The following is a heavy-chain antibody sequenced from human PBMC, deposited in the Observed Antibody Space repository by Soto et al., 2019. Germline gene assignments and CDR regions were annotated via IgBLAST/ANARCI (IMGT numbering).Heavy chain of an antibody. CDR1: GFSFSTYA. V-gene: IGHV3-23*01. J-gene: IGHJ5*02. Sequence: EVQLLESGGGLVQPGGSLRLSCAASGFSFSTYAMSWVRQAPGKGLEWVSGISAGGGNTYYADSVRGRFTISRDNSKNTRDLQMSSLRAEDTALYYCAKHSEYQLLSWFDPWGQGTLVTVSS. D-gene: IGHD2-2*01. CDR3: AKHSEYQLLSWFDP. CDR2: ISAGGGNT.